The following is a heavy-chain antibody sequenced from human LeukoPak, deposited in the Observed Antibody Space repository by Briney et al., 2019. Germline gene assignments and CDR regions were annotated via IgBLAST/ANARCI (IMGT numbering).Heavy chain of an antibody. D-gene: IGHD5-24*01. V-gene: IGHV3-30*19. CDR3: ARDPQGAPGGWLATELDY. CDR2: ISYDGSNK. CDR1: GFTFSSYG. Sequence: GGSLRLSCAASGFTFSSYGMHWVRQAPGKGLEWVAVISYDGSNKYYADSVKGRFTISRDNSKNTLYLQMNSLRAEDTAVYYCARDPQGAPGGWLATELDYWGQGTLVTVSS. J-gene: IGHJ4*02.